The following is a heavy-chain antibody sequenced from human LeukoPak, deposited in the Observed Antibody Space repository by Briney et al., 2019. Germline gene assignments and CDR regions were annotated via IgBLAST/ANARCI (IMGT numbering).Heavy chain of an antibody. J-gene: IGHJ4*02. D-gene: IGHD6-13*01. CDR2: IYHSGST. Sequence: SETLSLTCAVSGGSISSSNWWSWVRQPPGKGLEWIGEIYHSGSTNYNPSLKSRVTISVDKSKNQFSLELSSVTAADTAVYYCATHSSSWALFDYWGQGTLVTVSS. CDR3: ATHSSSWALFDY. CDR1: GGSISSSNW. V-gene: IGHV4-4*02.